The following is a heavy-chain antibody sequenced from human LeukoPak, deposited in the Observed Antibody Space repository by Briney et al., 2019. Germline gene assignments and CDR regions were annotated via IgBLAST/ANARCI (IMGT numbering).Heavy chain of an antibody. CDR2: INPDSGGT. CDR1: DYSFTKYG. CDR3: ARVASAVYSDY. Sequence: ASVKVSCKASDYSFTKYGITWVRQAPGQGLEWMGWINPDSGGTNYAQIFQGRVTMTRDTSISTAYMELNRLRSDDTAVYYCARVASAVYSDYWGQGTLVTVSS. J-gene: IGHJ4*02. V-gene: IGHV1-2*02.